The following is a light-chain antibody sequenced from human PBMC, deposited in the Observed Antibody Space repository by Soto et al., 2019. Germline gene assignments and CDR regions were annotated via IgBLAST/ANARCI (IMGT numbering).Light chain of an antibody. Sequence: EIVMTQSPPTLSVSPGERATLSCRASQSVSSSYLAWYQQKPGQAPRLLIYGASTRATGIPARFSGSGSGTEFTLTISSLQSEDFALYYCQQYDNWPPEYTFGQGTKVDIK. CDR3: QQYDNWPPEYT. CDR1: QSVSSSY. J-gene: IGKJ2*01. CDR2: GAS. V-gene: IGKV3-15*01.